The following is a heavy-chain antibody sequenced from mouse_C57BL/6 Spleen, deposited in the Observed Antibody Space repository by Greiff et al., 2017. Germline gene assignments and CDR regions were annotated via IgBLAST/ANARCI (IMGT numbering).Heavy chain of an antibody. CDR2: IDPSDSET. V-gene: IGHV1-52*01. CDR3: ARGDSNCAMDY. J-gene: IGHJ4*01. CDR1: GYTFTSYW. Sequence: QVQLQQPGAELVRPGSSVKLSCKASGYTFTSYWMHWVKQRPIQGLEWIGNIDPSDSETHYNQKFKDKATLTVDKSSSTAYMQLSSLTSEDSAVYYCARGDSNCAMDYWGQGTSVTVSS. D-gene: IGHD2-5*01.